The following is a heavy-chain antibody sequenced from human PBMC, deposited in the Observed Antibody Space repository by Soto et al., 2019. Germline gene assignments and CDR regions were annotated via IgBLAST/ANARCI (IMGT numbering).Heavy chain of an antibody. CDR2: IYHSGST. CDR1: SGSISSSNW. CDR3: ARASISGVVPAAIAS. J-gene: IGHJ5*02. V-gene: IGHV4-4*02. D-gene: IGHD2-2*01. Sequence: SETLSLTCAVSSGSISSSNWWSWVRQPPGKGLEWIGEIYHSGSTNYNPSLKSRVTISVDKSKNQFSLKLSSVTAADTAVYYCARASISGVVPAAIASWGQGTLVTVSS.